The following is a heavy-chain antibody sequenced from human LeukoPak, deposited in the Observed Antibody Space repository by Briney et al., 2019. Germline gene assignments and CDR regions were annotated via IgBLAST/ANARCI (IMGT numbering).Heavy chain of an antibody. CDR3: ASAISYSSSWYFDY. V-gene: IGHV1-18*01. CDR2: ISAYNGNT. J-gene: IGHJ4*02. Sequence: ASVKVSCKASGYTFTSYGISWVRQAPGQGLEWMGWISAYNGNTNYAQKLQGRVTMTTDTSTSTAYMELRSLRSDDTAVYYCASAISYSSSWYFDYWGQGTLVTVSS. D-gene: IGHD6-13*01. CDR1: GYTFTSYG.